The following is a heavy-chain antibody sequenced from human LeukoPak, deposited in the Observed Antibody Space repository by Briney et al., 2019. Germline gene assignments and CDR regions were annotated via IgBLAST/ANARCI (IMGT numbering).Heavy chain of an antibody. Sequence: SETLSLTCAVYGGSFGGYYWSWIRQPPGKGLEWIGEINHSGGTNYNPSLKSRVTISVDTSKNQFSLKLSSVTAADTAVYYCATRIAVAGNRLRYYYGMDVWGKGTTVTVSS. J-gene: IGHJ6*04. CDR3: ATRIAVAGNRLRYYYGMDV. CDR1: GGSFGGYY. V-gene: IGHV4-34*01. D-gene: IGHD6-19*01. CDR2: INHSGGT.